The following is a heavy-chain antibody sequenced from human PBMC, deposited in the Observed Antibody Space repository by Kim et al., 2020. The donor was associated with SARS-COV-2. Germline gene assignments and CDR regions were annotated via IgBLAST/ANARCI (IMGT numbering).Heavy chain of an antibody. J-gene: IGHJ4*02. CDR2: ISYDGSNK. CDR1: GFTFSSYA. D-gene: IGHD3-3*01. Sequence: GGSLRLSCAASGFTFSSYAMHWVRQAPGKGLEWVAVISYDGSNKYYADSVKGRFTISRDNSKNTLYLQMNSLRAEDTAVYYCARDMAGYDFWSGYYTGIDYWGQGTLVTVSS. CDR3: ARDMAGYDFWSGYYTGIDY. V-gene: IGHV3-30-3*01.